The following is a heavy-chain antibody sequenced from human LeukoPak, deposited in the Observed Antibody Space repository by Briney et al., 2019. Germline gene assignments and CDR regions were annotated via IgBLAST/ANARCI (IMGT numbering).Heavy chain of an antibody. CDR3: ASSDASTSIDAFDI. Sequence: PSETLSLTCTVSGGSISSYYWSWTRQPPGKGLEWIGYIYYSGSTNYNPSLKSRVTISVDTSKNQFSLKLSSVTAADTAVYYCASSDASTSIDAFDIWGQGTMVTVSS. CDR2: IYYSGST. V-gene: IGHV4-59*01. D-gene: IGHD5/OR15-5a*01. CDR1: GGSISSYY. J-gene: IGHJ3*02.